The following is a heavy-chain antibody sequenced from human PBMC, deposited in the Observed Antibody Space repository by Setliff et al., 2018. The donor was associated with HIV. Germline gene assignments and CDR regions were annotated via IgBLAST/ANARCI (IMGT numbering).Heavy chain of an antibody. CDR1: GGSISSSRYY. V-gene: IGHV4-39*01. CDR3: ARLEYYYYMDV. CDR2: IYYSGST. Sequence: SETLSLTCTVSGGSISSSRYYWGWIRQPPGKGLDWIGYIYYSGSTYYNPSLKSRVTISLDTTTNQFALKLSSVNAADTAVYYCARLEYYYYMDVWGKGTTVTVSS. D-gene: IGHD3-3*01. J-gene: IGHJ6*03.